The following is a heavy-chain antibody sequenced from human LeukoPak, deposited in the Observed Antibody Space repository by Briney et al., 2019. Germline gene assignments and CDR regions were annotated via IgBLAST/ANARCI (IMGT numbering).Heavy chain of an antibody. CDR2: ISAYNGNT. CDR1: GYTFSQFG. V-gene: IGHV1-18*01. J-gene: IGHJ6*02. CDR3: ATDSRRGSYDPITGDFYHYYGLDV. D-gene: IGHD7-27*01. Sequence: GASVKVSCKASGYTFSQFGITWVRQAPGQGLEWMGWISAYNGNTNYARNFLARVTMTTDTSTSTAYMEVRRLRTDDTAVYYCATDSRRGSYDPITGDFYHYYGLDVWGQGTTVTVSS.